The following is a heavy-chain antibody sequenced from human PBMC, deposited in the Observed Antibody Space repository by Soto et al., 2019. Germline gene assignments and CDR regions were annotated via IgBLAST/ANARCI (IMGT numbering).Heavy chain of an antibody. Sequence: EVQLVESGGGLVQPGGSLRLSCEASGLTVNSNYMSWVRQAPGKGLEWVAVIHTGGVTYYADSVKGRFIISRDNSKNTVYLQMTGVRAEDTAVYYCAREKGTGDWDNFFQHWGQGTLVTVSS. CDR1: GLTVNSNY. CDR3: AREKGTGDWDNFFQH. V-gene: IGHV3-66*01. D-gene: IGHD1-26*01. J-gene: IGHJ1*01. CDR2: IHTGGVT.